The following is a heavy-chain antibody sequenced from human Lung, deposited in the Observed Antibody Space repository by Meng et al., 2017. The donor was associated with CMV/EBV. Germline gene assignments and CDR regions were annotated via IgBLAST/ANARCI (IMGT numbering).Heavy chain of an antibody. J-gene: IGHJ4*02. CDR3: ARPIEGIRETLDY. CDR1: GFTVTRNW. Sequence: GGSXRLXCAASGFTVTRNWMTWVRQAPGKGLEWVANINEDGTDKNYLDSVKGRFTISRDNVKKSVYLQMNTLRGEDTAVYYCARPIEGIRETLDYWGQGTXVTVSS. CDR2: INEDGTDK. V-gene: IGHV3-7*01. D-gene: IGHD3-10*01.